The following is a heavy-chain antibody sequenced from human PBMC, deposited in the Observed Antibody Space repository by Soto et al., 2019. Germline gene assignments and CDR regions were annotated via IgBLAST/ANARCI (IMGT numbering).Heavy chain of an antibody. V-gene: IGHV4-39*01. J-gene: IGHJ6*02. CDR3: ARPQLDYGDYVLGTRGMDV. Sequence: SETLSLTCTVTGGSISSSSYYWGWIRQPPGKGLEWIGSIYYSGSTYYNPSLKSRVTISVDTSKNQFSLKLSPVTAADTAVYYCARPQLDYGDYVLGTRGMDVRGQGTTVTVS. CDR2: IYYSGST. CDR1: GGSISSSSYY. D-gene: IGHD4-17*01.